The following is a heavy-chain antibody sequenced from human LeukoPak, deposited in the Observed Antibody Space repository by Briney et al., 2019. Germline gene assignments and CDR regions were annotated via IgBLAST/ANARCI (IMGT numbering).Heavy chain of an antibody. CDR3: ARGYYDILTGYYDSDAFDI. J-gene: IGHJ3*02. CDR1: GGSFSGYY. CDR2: INHSGST. D-gene: IGHD3-9*01. V-gene: IGHV4-34*01. Sequence: PSETLSLTCAVYGGSFSGYYWSWIRQPPGKGLEWIGEINHSGSTNYNPSLKSRVTISVDTSKNQLSLKLSPVTAADTAVYYCARGYYDILTGYYDSDAFDIWGQGTMVTVSS.